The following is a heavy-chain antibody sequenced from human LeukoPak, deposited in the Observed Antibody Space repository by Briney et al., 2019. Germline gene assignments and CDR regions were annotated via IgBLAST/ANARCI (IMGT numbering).Heavy chain of an antibody. CDR3: ATRITMVREDAFDI. J-gene: IGHJ3*02. D-gene: IGHD3-10*01. V-gene: IGHV1-18*01. Sequence: ASVKVSCKASGYPFTSYGISWVRQAPGQGLAWMGWISAYNGNTNYAQKLQGRVTMTTDTSTSTAYMELRSLRSDDTAVYYCATRITMVREDAFDIWGQGTMVTVSS. CDR1: GYPFTSYG. CDR2: ISAYNGNT.